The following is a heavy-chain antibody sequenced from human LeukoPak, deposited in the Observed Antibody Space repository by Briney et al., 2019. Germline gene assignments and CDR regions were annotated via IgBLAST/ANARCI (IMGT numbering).Heavy chain of an antibody. J-gene: IGHJ3*02. D-gene: IGHD5-24*01. CDR1: GFTFSSYG. Sequence: GGSLRLSCAASGFTFSSYGMHWVRQAPGKGLEWVAVIWYDGSNKYYADSVKGRFTISRDNSKNTLYLQMNSLRAEDTAVYYCARMGGLQPFASDAFDIWGQGTMVTVSS. CDR2: IWYDGSNK. CDR3: ARMGGLQPFASDAFDI. V-gene: IGHV3-33*01.